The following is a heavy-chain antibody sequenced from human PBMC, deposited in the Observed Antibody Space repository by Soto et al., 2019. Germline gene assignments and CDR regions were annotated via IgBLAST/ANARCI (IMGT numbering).Heavy chain of an antibody. CDR3: ARPHLDRPTYYGLDV. J-gene: IGHJ6*02. V-gene: IGHV3-48*02. CDR1: GFTLSAYS. CDR2: INSGSDTI. D-gene: IGHD3-16*01. Sequence: EVQLVESGGGLVQPGGSLRLSCAASGFTLSAYSMNWVRQAPGKGLEWISFINSGSDTIYYGDSVMGRFTISRDNAKNALYLQMNSLRDDDTAVYYCARPHLDRPTYYGLDVWGQGTTVTVSS.